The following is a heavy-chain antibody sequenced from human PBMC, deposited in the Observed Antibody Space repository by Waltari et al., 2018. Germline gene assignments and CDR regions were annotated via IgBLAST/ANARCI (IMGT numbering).Heavy chain of an antibody. CDR3: ARESVAGALDY. V-gene: IGHV3-53*02. D-gene: IGHD6-19*01. J-gene: IGHJ4*02. Sequence: EVQLVETGGGLIQPGGSLRLYCAVSGFTVSSNYMSWVRQAPGKGLEWVSVIYSGGRTYYADSVKGLFTISRDNSKNPLHFQMSSLRAEDTAVYYCARESVAGALDYWGQGTLVTVSS. CDR2: IYSGGRT. CDR1: GFTVSSNY.